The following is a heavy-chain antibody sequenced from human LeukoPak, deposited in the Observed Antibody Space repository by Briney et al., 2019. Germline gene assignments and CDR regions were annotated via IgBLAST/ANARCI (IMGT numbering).Heavy chain of an antibody. CDR3: ARVRANWYEDY. Sequence: GGSLRLSCAASGFTFSSYSFNWVRQVPGKGLEWVSSITTTFYTYYTDSVKGRFTISRDNAKNSMYLQTISLKGEDTAVYYCARVRANWYEDYWDQGTLVTVSS. CDR2: ITTTFYT. CDR1: GFTFSSYS. J-gene: IGHJ4*02. D-gene: IGHD6-13*01. V-gene: IGHV3-21*01.